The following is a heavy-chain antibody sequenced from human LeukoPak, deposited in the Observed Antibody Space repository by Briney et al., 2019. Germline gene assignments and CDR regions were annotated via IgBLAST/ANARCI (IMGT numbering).Heavy chain of an antibody. CDR3: ARRAEYSSSLD. CDR1: GYSISSGYY. J-gene: IGHJ4*02. CDR2: IYHSGST. D-gene: IGHD6-6*01. Sequence: SETLYLTCAVSGYSISSGYYWGWIRQPPGKGLGWIGSIYHSGSTYYNPSLKSRVTISVDTSKNQFSLKLSSVTAADTAVYYCARRAEYSSSLDWGQGTLVTVSS. V-gene: IGHV4-38-2*01.